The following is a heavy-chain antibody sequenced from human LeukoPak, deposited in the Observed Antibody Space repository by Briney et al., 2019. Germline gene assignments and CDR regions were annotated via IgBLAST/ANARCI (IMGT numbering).Heavy chain of an antibody. J-gene: IGHJ4*02. V-gene: IGHV4-59*08. CDR2: ISYSGST. CDR1: GGSISTFY. Sequence: SETLSLTCTVSGGSISTFYWTWIRQPPGKGLEWIGSISYSGSTNYSPSLEGRVTMSVDTSKNQFSLKLRAVTAADKAVYFCARQELSYGSGSHFDYWGQGILVTVSS. CDR3: ARQELSYGSGSHFDY. D-gene: IGHD3-16*02.